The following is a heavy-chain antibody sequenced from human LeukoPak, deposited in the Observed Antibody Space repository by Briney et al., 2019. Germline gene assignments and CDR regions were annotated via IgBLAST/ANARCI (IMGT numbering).Heavy chain of an antibody. CDR3: ARAGIAAAADY. D-gene: IGHD6-13*01. V-gene: IGHV1-8*01. CDR1: GYTFTSYD. J-gene: IGHJ4*02. Sequence: ASVKVSCKASGYTFTSYDINWVRQATGQGLEWMGWMNPNGGNTGYAQKFQGRVTMTRNTSISTAYMELGSLRSEDTAVYYCARAGIAAAADYWGQGTLVTVSS. CDR2: MNPNGGNT.